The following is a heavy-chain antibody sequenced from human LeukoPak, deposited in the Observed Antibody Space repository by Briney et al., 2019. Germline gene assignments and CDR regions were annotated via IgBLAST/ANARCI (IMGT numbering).Heavy chain of an antibody. Sequence: PGGSLRLSCEASGFTFSSYWMSWVRQAPGKGLEWVANIKQDGSEKYYVDSVKGRFTISRDNAKNSLYLQMNSLRAEDTAVYYCARGGRTMCCYWGQGTLVTVSS. CDR2: IKQDGSEK. D-gene: IGHD3-10*02. CDR1: GFTFSSYW. V-gene: IGHV3-7*03. J-gene: IGHJ4*02. CDR3: ARGGRTMCCY.